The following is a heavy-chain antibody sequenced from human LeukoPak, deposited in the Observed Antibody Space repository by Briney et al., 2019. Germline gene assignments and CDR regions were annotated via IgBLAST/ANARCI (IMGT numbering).Heavy chain of an antibody. CDR1: RFTFSNYW. D-gene: IGHD6-13*01. J-gene: IGHJ4*02. Sequence: GGSLRLSCAASRFTFSNYWMSWVRQAPGKGLEWVANIKEDGGVKYYVDSVKGRFTISRDNAKKSVYLQMNSLRAEDTAVYYCARIGYSSSSFDYWGQGTLVIVSS. CDR2: IKEDGGVK. V-gene: IGHV3-7*01. CDR3: ARIGYSSSSFDY.